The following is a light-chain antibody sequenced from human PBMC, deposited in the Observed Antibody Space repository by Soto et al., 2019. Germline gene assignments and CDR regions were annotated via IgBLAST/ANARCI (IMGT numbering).Light chain of an antibody. CDR3: CSYAGNKTVV. Sequence: QSALTQPRSVSGSPGQSVTIYCTGTSSDVGAYIYVSWYQQYPAKAPKVMIYDVGRRPSGVPDRFSGSKSGNTASLIISGLQAEDEAVYFCCSYAGNKTVVFGGGTKVTVL. V-gene: IGLV2-11*01. CDR2: DVG. CDR1: SSDVGAYIY. J-gene: IGLJ3*02.